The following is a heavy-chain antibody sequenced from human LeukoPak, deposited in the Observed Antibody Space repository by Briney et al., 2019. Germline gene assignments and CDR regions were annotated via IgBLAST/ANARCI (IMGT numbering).Heavy chain of an antibody. V-gene: IGHV3-20*04. CDR2: INWNGGST. CDR3: ARGGYSSGWGNWFDP. D-gene: IGHD6-19*01. CDR1: GFTFDDYG. J-gene: IGHJ5*02. Sequence: GGSLRLSCAASGFTFDDYGMSWVRQAPGKGLEWVSGINWNGGSTGYADSVKGRFTISRDNAKNSLYLQMNSLRAEDTALYYCARGGYSSGWGNWFDPWGQGTLVTVSS.